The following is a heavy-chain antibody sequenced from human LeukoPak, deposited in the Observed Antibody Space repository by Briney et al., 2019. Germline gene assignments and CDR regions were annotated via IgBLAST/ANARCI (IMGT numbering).Heavy chain of an antibody. CDR2: IYPGDSDT. CDR3: ARLYVEMATTSPLGY. CDR1: GYSFTSYW. Sequence: GESLKISCKGSGYSFTSYWIGWVRQMPGKGLEWMGIIYPGDSDTRYSPSFQGQVTISADKSISTAYLQWSSLKASDTAMYYRARLYVEMATTSPLGYWGQGTLVTVSS. V-gene: IGHV5-51*01. D-gene: IGHD5-24*01. J-gene: IGHJ4*02.